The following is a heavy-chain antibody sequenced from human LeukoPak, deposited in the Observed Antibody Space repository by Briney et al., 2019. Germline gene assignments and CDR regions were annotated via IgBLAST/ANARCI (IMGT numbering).Heavy chain of an antibody. J-gene: IGHJ4*02. V-gene: IGHV4-59*01. Sequence: SETLSLTCSVSGGSIRSYYWSWIRQPPGKGLEWIGYIYYSGSTNYNPSLKSRVTISVDTSKNQFSLKLSSVTAADTAVYYCARLSVAFDYWGQGTLVTVSS. D-gene: IGHD6-19*01. CDR1: GGSIRSYY. CDR2: IYYSGST. CDR3: ARLSVAFDY.